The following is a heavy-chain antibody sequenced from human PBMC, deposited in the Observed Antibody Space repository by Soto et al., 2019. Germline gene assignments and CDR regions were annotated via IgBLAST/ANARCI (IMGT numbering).Heavy chain of an antibody. D-gene: IGHD3-10*01. J-gene: IGHJ4*02. V-gene: IGHV1-69*19. Sequence: QVQLVQSGAEMKKPGSSVKVSCQSSGGTFNTYAMNWVRQAPGKGPEWMGDISPMVGAANYAPKFQVRVTIPADASTGTSYIQLSSLTSADTALYFCAREVQVHTPAFVYWGQGTLVTVSS. CDR1: GGTFNTYA. CDR2: ISPMVGAA. CDR3: AREVQVHTPAFVY.